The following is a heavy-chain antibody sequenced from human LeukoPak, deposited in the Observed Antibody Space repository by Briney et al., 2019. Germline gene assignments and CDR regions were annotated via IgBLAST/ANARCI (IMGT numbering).Heavy chain of an antibody. CDR3: XXXXXXXXXXXSGYPRQGAFDI. V-gene: IGHV3-66*01. D-gene: IGHD3-22*01. J-gene: IGHJ3*02. Sequence: GGSLRLSCAASGFTVSNDYINWVRQPPGKGLEWVSILYSGGDTSYADSVKGRFSISRDNSKNTVYLQMNSLRADDTAIYYCXXXXXXXXXXXSGYPRQGAFDIWGQGTMVAVSS. CDR1: GFTVSNDY. CDR2: LYSGGDT.